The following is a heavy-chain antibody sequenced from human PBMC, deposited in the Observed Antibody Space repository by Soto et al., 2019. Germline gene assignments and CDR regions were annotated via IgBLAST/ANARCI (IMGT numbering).Heavy chain of an antibody. CDR3: AKEDRESHTFHY. J-gene: IGHJ4*02. D-gene: IGHD3-10*01. CDR1: GFILSNYV. V-gene: IGHV3-30*18. Sequence: QVQVVESGGGVVQPGRSLRLSCAASGFILSNYVMHWVRQAPGKGLEWVAVISSDGTDKYYIDSVKGRFTISRDNSENTVYLQMNSLRGEDTAVYYCAKEDRESHTFHYWGQGTLVTVSS. CDR2: ISSDGTDK.